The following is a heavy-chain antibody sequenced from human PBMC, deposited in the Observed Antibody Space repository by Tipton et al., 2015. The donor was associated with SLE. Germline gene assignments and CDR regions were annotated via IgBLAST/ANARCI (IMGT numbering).Heavy chain of an antibody. D-gene: IGHD2-21*01. Sequence: TLSLTCTVSGGSIIGFFWSWIRQPAGKGPEWIGRIYTGGRTIHNPSLNSRVTMSLDTSKSQFSLKLTSVTAADTAVYYCARDWGGEALASWGQGTLVAVSS. V-gene: IGHV4-4*07. J-gene: IGHJ4*02. CDR2: IYTGGRT. CDR3: ARDWGGEALAS. CDR1: GGSIIGFF.